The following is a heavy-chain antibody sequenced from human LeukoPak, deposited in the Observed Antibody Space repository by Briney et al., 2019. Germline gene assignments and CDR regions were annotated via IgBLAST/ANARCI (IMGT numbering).Heavy chain of an antibody. Sequence: GASVTVSCKASGYTFNIYDISWVRQAPGQGLEWMAWISTYNGNTNYALKVQGRATMTTDTSTSTAYMELRSLRSDDTAVYYCARVLRYDFWSAYYFDYWGQGTLVTVSS. D-gene: IGHD3-3*01. CDR2: ISTYNGNT. CDR1: GYTFNIYD. J-gene: IGHJ4*02. V-gene: IGHV1-18*01. CDR3: ARVLRYDFWSAYYFDY.